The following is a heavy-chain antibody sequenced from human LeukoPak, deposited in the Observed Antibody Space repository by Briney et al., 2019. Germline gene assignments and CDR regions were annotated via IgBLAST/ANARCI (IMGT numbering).Heavy chain of an antibody. J-gene: IGHJ4*02. CDR3: ARKGLPDY. Sequence: PGGSLRLSCAASGFTFSSYSMNWVRQAPGKGLDWVANINQDGSVRYYVASVKGRFTTSRDNAKNLVHLQMNSLRAEDTAVYYCARKGLPDYWGQGTMVTVSS. D-gene: IGHD2-21*02. CDR1: GFTFSSYS. V-gene: IGHV3-7*01. CDR2: INQDGSVR.